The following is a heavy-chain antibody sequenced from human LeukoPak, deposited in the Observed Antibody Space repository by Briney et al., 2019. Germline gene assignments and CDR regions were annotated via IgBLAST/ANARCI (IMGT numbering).Heavy chain of an antibody. Sequence: SETLSLTCTVSGGSISSYYWSWIRQPPGKGLEWIGYIYYSGSTNYNPSLKSRVTISVDTSKNQFSLKLGSVTAADTAVYYCASGEMATIFYWGQGTLVTVSS. CDR1: GGSISSYY. V-gene: IGHV4-59*01. D-gene: IGHD5-24*01. J-gene: IGHJ4*02. CDR3: ASGEMATIFY. CDR2: IYYSGST.